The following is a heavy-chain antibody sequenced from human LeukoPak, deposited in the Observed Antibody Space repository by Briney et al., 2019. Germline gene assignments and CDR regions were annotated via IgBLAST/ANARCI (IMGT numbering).Heavy chain of an antibody. J-gene: IGHJ6*02. D-gene: IGHD1-1*01. CDR3: AGGTGMDV. V-gene: IGHV3-7*05. CDR2: IKEDGSAR. Sequence: PAGSLRLSCAASGVTFSSYWMNWVRQAPGKGLEWVANIKEDGSARYYVEFVKGRFSISRDNAKNSVYLQMNSLGADDTAVYYCAGGTGMDVWGQGTPVTVSS. CDR1: GVTFSSYW.